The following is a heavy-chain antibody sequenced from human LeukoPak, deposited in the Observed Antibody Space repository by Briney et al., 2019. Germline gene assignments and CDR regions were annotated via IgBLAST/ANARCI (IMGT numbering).Heavy chain of an antibody. J-gene: IGHJ4*02. Sequence: GGSLRLSCAASGFTFSSYSMNWVRQAPGKGLEWVSSISSSSSYIYYADSVKGRFTISRDNAKNSLYLLMNSLRAEDTAVYYCARTYSGSYYFDYWGQGTLVTVSS. CDR1: GFTFSSYS. CDR2: ISSSSSYI. CDR3: ARTYSGSYYFDY. V-gene: IGHV3-21*01. D-gene: IGHD1-26*01.